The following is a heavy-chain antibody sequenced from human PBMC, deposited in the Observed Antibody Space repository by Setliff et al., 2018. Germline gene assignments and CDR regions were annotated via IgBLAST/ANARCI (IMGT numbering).Heavy chain of an antibody. J-gene: IGHJ4*02. Sequence: GGSLRLSCAASEFTFNSYTMNWVRQAPGKGLEWVSSISGSSASIYYADSVKGRLTISRDNVKNLLYLQMSSLRAEDTAVYYCARSSLPGKGWYDYWGQGTLVTVSS. CDR3: ARSSLPGKGWYDY. V-gene: IGHV3-21*06. CDR2: ISGSSASI. D-gene: IGHD2-15*01. CDR1: EFTFNSYT.